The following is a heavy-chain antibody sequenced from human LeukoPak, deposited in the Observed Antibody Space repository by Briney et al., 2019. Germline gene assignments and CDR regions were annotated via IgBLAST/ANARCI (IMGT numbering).Heavy chain of an antibody. CDR2: IYSGGST. CDR3: AREEDCSGGSCYRGPVQH. J-gene: IGHJ1*01. Sequence: GGSLRVSCAASGFTVSSNYMSWVRQAPGKGLEWVSVIYSGGSTYYADSVKGRFTISRDNSKNTLYLQMNSLRAEDTAVYYCAREEDCSGGSCYRGPVQHWGQGTLVTVSS. V-gene: IGHV3-66*01. CDR1: GFTVSSNY. D-gene: IGHD2-15*01.